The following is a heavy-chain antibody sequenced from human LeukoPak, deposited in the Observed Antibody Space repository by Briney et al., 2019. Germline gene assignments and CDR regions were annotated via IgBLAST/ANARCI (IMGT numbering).Heavy chain of an antibody. Sequence: GGSLRLSCAASGFTLSSYATSWVRQAPGKGLEWVSSISASGADTYYADSVKGRFTISRDNSKNTLYLQMNSLRAEDTAVYYCAKYLGYYYWGQGTLVTVSS. CDR3: AKYLGYYY. V-gene: IGHV3-23*01. CDR2: ISASGADT. CDR1: GFTLSSYA. D-gene: IGHD3-22*01. J-gene: IGHJ4*02.